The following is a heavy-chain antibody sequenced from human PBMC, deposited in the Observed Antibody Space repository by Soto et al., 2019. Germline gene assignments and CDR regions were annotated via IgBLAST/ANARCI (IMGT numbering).Heavy chain of an antibody. V-gene: IGHV4-34*01. J-gene: IGHJ3*01. D-gene: IGHD6-19*01. CDR1: GGSFSGYF. Sequence: QLHQQQWGAGLLKPSETLSLTCAVYGGSFSGYFWNWIRQSPGKGLEWIGKVNHTGRNNYNPALKSRVTISLDMSKNKISLKLTSVTAADTAVYYCARGGSSDWQVAFDFWCQGTMVTVSS. CDR3: ARGGSSDWQVAFDF. CDR2: VNHTGRN.